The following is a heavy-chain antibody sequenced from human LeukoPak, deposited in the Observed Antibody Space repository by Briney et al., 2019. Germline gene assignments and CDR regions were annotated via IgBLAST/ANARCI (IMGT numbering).Heavy chain of an antibody. J-gene: IGHJ4*02. D-gene: IGHD3-10*01. Sequence: SETLSLTCTVSGGSINNYYWSWIRQPAGKGLEWIGRIYTRGSTNYNPSLKSRVTMSVDTSKNQFSLKLSSVTAADTAVYYCARHPVPTLWYFDYWGQGTLVTVSS. CDR1: GGSINNYY. V-gene: IGHV4-4*07. CDR2: IYTRGST. CDR3: ARHPVPTLWYFDY.